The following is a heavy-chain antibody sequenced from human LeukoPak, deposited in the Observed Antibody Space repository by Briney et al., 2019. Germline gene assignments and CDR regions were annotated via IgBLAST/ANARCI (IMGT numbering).Heavy chain of an antibody. V-gene: IGHV6-1*01. Sequence: SQTLSLTCAISGDSVSINSAAWNWLRQSPSRGLEWLGSTYYRAKWYNDYAGAVKSRITSNPDTSKNQFSLQLNSVTPEDTAVYYCARGTYYYDSSGSPFDYWGQGTLVTVSS. CDR3: ARGTYYYDSSGSPFDY. D-gene: IGHD3-22*01. J-gene: IGHJ4*02. CDR2: TYYRAKWYN. CDR1: GDSVSINSAA.